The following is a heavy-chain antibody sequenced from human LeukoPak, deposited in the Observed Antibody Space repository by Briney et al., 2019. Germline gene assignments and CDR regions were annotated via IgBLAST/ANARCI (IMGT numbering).Heavy chain of an antibody. V-gene: IGHV4-4*07. CDR1: SGSISNYD. J-gene: IGHJ5*02. D-gene: IGHD6-13*01. Sequence: SETLSLTCTVSSGSISNYDWSWIRQPAGKGLEWIGRIYTSGSTNYNPSLKSRVTMSVDASKSQFSLRLSSVTAADTAVYYCARLTYSNNWYFRRGLDNWFDPWGQGTLVTVSS. CDR3: ARLTYSNNWYFRRGLDNWFDP. CDR2: IYTSGST.